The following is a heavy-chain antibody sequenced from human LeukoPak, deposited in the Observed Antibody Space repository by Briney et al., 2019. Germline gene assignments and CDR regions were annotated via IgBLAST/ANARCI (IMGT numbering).Heavy chain of an antibody. V-gene: IGHV3-9*01. CDR1: GFTFDDYA. CDR3: AKESYGGGPCDY. D-gene: IGHD4/OR15-4a*01. Sequence: GRSLRLSCAASGFTFDDYAMHWVRQAPRQGLEWDSGISWNSGSIVYADSVTGRFTISRDNAKNSLYLQMNSLRAEDTALYYCAKESYGGGPCDYWGQGTLVTVSS. CDR2: ISWNSGSI. J-gene: IGHJ4*02.